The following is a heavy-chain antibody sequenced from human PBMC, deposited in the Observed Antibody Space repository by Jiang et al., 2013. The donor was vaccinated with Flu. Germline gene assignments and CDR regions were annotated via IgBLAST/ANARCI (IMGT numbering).Heavy chain of an antibody. CDR1: GFSLSITGMR. V-gene: IGHV2-70*04. CDR2: IDWDDDK. D-gene: IGHD5-12*01. CDR3: ARSDPKSSGYYVGYFDY. Sequence: KPTQTLTLTCSFSGFSLSITGMRVSWIRRSPGKALEWLARIDWDDDKFYSASLRTRLTISKDASKNQVVLTMTNMDPVDTATYYCARSDPKSSGYYVGYFDYWGQEPWSPSPQ. J-gene: IGHJ4*01.